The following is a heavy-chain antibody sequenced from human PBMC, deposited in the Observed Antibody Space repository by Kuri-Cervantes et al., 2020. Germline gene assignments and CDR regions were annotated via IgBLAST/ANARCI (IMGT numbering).Heavy chain of an antibody. V-gene: IGHV3-30*07. J-gene: IGHJ4*02. CDR2: ISYDGSNK. CDR3: ARDLGGYDDY. CDR1: GFTFSSYA. Sequence: GESLKISCAASGFTFSSYAMHWVRQAPGKGPEWVAVISYDGSNKYYADSVKGRFTISRDNSKNTLYLQMNSLRAEDTAVYYCARDLGGYDDYWGQGTLVTVSS. D-gene: IGHD5-12*01.